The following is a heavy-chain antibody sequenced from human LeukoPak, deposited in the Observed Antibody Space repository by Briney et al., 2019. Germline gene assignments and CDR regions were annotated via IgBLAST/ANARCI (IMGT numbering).Heavy chain of an antibody. CDR2: ISSSSSYI. Sequence: GGSLRLSCAASGFTFSSYSMNWVRQAPGKRLEWVSSISSSSSYIYYADSVKGRFTISRDNAKNSLYLQMNSLRAEDTAVYYCARDGYYYDSSGYYSINGMDVWSQGTTVTVSS. CDR3: ARDGYYYDSSGYYSINGMDV. J-gene: IGHJ6*02. CDR1: GFTFSSYS. V-gene: IGHV3-21*01. D-gene: IGHD3-22*01.